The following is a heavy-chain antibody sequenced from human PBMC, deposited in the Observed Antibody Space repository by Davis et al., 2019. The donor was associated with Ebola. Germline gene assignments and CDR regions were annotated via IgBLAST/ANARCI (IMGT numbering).Heavy chain of an antibody. J-gene: IGHJ5*02. V-gene: IGHV3-30-3*01. D-gene: IGHD6-13*01. CDR2: ISYDGSNK. CDR1: GFTFSSYA. CDR3: ARAPIAAAGGP. Sequence: PGGSLRLSCAASGFTFSSYAMHWVRQAPGKGLEWVAVISYDGSNKYYADSVKGRFTISRDNAKNSLYLQMNSLRAEDTAVYYCARAPIAAAGGPWGQGTLVTVSS.